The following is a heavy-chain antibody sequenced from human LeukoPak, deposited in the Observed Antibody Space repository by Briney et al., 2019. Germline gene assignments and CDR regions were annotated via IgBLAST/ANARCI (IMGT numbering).Heavy chain of an antibody. J-gene: IGHJ4*02. CDR2: IRYDGSNK. D-gene: IGHD2-2*01. CDR3: AREVGYCSSTSCYGAMGTDY. CDR1: GFTFSSYG. Sequence: GGSLRLSCAASGFTFSSYGMHWVRQAPGKGLEWVTFIRYDGSNKYYADSVKGRFTISRDNAKNSLYLQMNSLRAEDTALYHCAREVGYCSSTSCYGAMGTDYWGQGTLVTVSS. V-gene: IGHV3-30*02.